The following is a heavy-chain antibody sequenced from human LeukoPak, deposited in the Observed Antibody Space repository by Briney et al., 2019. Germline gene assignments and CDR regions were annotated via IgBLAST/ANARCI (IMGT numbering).Heavy chain of an antibody. J-gene: IGHJ4*02. CDR3: TREGYGRSGYFIDF. V-gene: IGHV4-59*12. CDR1: SGSMTDSC. Sequence: SETLSLTCTVSSGSMTDSCWSWFRQAPGKGLEWLGFIYPNGRTEYNPSLMSRVTFSVDTWKNQASVGLSSVTASDTAVYYCTREGYGRSGYFIDFWGQGTLVTVSA. CDR2: IYPNGRT. D-gene: IGHD3-3*01.